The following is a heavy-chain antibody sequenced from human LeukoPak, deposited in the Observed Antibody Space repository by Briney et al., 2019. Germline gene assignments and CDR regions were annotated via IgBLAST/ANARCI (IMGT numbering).Heavy chain of an antibody. V-gene: IGHV4-4*07. CDR1: GAAISDYF. J-gene: IGHJ4*02. Sequence: SETLSLTCTVSGAAISDYFWSWIRQPAGKDLEWIGRISTTGSTYFNPSLQSRVRMSVDSSKTRFSLRLSSVTAADTAVYYCASVAVAADYWGQGTLVTVSS. CDR3: ASVAVAADY. CDR2: ISTTGST. D-gene: IGHD6-19*01.